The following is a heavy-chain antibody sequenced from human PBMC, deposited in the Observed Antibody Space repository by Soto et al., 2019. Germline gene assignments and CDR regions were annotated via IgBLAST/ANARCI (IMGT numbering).Heavy chain of an antibody. J-gene: IGHJ2*01. D-gene: IGHD2-21*01. CDR1: GGSISSHY. CDR2: IYYSGIT. CDR3: ARPRGIVPAVWYFDL. Sequence: QVQLQESGPGLVKPSETLSLTCTVSGGSISSHYWSWIRQPPGRGLEWIGFIYYSGITDSNPSLKSRVTISLDTSKNQLSRRLSSVTAADTAVYYCARPRGIVPAVWYFDLWGRGTLVTVSS. V-gene: IGHV4-59*08.